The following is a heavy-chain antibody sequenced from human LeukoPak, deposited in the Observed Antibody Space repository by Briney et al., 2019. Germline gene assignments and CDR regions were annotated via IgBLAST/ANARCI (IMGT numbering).Heavy chain of an antibody. CDR2: INHSGST. V-gene: IGHV4-30-2*01. Sequence: SQTLSLTCAVSGGSISSGGYYWSWIRQPPGKGLEWIGEINHSGSTNYNPSLKSRVTISVDTSKNQFSLKLSSVTAADTAVYYCASRELLGGYNWNYGGLFDYWGQGTLVTVSS. CDR3: ASRELLGGYNWNYGGLFDY. J-gene: IGHJ4*02. CDR1: GGSISSGGYY. D-gene: IGHD1-7*01.